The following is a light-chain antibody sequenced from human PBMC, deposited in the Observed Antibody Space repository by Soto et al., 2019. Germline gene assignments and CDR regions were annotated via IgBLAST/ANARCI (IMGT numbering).Light chain of an antibody. V-gene: IGKV2-28*01. CDR3: MQALQSPRT. CDR1: PSLSHRNGQTY. Sequence: EIDMTQSPLSLPVTPGEPASISCRSSPSLSHRNGQTYLDWYLQKPGQSPHLLIYLSSNRASGVPDRFTGSGSGTDFTLKISRVEAEDVGVYYCMQALQSPRTFGQGTKLEIK. J-gene: IGKJ2*01. CDR2: LSS.